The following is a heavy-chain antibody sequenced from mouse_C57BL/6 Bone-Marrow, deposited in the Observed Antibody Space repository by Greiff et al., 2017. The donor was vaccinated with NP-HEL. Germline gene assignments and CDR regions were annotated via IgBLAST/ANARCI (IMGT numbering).Heavy chain of an antibody. D-gene: IGHD2-4*01. CDR1: GYTFTSYW. CDR3: ARSSDYDGGYAMDY. V-gene: IGHV1-50*01. J-gene: IGHJ4*01. CDR2: IDPSDSYT. Sequence: VQLQQSGAELVKPGASVKLSCKASGYTFTSYWMQWVKQRPGQGLEWIGEIDPSDSYTNYNQKFKGKATLTVDTSSSTAYMQLSSLTSEDSAVYYCARSSDYDGGYAMDYWGQGTSVTVSS.